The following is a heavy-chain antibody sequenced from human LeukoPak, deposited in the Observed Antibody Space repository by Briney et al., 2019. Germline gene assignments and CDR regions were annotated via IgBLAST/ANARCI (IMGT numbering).Heavy chain of an antibody. CDR1: GFPFTNAW. Sequence: GGSLRLSCATSGFPFTNAWMSWVRQAPGKGLEWVGRIKSETDGGTADFAVPVKGRFSISRDDSKSTLYLQMSSLTTEDTAVYYCCPLNMIVNYWGQGTLVTVSS. J-gene: IGHJ4*02. CDR2: IKSETDGGTA. D-gene: IGHD3-22*01. CDR3: CPLNMIVNY. V-gene: IGHV3-15*01.